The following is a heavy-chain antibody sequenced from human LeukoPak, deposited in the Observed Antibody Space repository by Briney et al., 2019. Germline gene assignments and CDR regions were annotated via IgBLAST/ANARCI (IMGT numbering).Heavy chain of an antibody. D-gene: IGHD2/OR15-2a*01. CDR1: GFTFSSYA. J-gene: IGHJ5*02. Sequence: RGSLRLSCAASGFTFSSYAMHWVRQAPGKGLEWVAAISYDGDNKYYADSLKGRFTISRDNSKNTLYLQMNSLRAEDTAVYYCARDVICDSTTCYAAWFDPWGQGTLVTVSS. CDR3: ARDVICDSTTCYAAWFDP. CDR2: ISYDGDNK. V-gene: IGHV3-30-3*01.